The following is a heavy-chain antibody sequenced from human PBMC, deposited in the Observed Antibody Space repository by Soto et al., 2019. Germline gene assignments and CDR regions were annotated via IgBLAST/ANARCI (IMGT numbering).Heavy chain of an antibody. CDR1: GFTFSSYA. Sequence: GGSLRLSCAASGFTFSSYAMSWVRQAPGKGLEWVSVISAGGGNTYHADSVKGRFTISRDNSKNTLNLLMNSLRAEDTAVYYCAKGEGYYASSGYFYVRSFDHWGQGTLVTVSS. V-gene: IGHV3-23*01. D-gene: IGHD3-22*01. CDR3: AKGEGYYASSGYFYVRSFDH. J-gene: IGHJ4*02. CDR2: ISAGGGNT.